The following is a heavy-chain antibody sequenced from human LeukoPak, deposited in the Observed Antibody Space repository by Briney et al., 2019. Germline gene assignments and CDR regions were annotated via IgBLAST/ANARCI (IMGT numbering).Heavy chain of an antibody. Sequence: PGGSLRLSCAASGFSFSTYAMNWVRQAPGRGLEWVAYIGSSGGTIYYADSAKGRFTISRDNAKNSLFLQMNSLRDEDTAVYFCARKLALWGQGTLVTVSS. CDR3: ARKLAL. J-gene: IGHJ4*02. CDR1: GFSFSTYA. V-gene: IGHV3-48*02. CDR2: IGSSGGTI.